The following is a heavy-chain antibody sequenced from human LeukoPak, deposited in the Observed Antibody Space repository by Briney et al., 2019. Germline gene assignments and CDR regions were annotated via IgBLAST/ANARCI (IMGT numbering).Heavy chain of an antibody. D-gene: IGHD6-13*01. CDR2: IYYSGST. CDR3: VGSIAAAGTGY. CDR1: GGSISSSSYY. J-gene: IGHJ4*02. V-gene: IGHV4-39*01. Sequence: SETLSLTCTVSGGSISSSSYYWGWIRQPPGKGLEWIGSIYYSGSTYYNPSLKSRVTISVDTSKNQFSLKLSSVTAADTAVYYRVGSIAAAGTGYWGQGTLVTVSS.